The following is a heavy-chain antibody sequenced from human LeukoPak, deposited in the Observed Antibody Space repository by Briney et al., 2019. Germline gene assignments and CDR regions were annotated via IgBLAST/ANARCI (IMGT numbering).Heavy chain of an antibody. CDR2: IYYSGST. CDR3: ARIRFLEWLDFDY. J-gene: IGHJ4*02. Sequence: SETLSLTCTVSGGSISSHYWSWIRQPPGKGLEWIGYIYYSGSTNYTPSLKSRVTISVDTSKNQFSLKLSSVTAADTAVYYCARIRFLEWLDFDYWGQGTLVTVSS. CDR1: GGSISSHY. V-gene: IGHV4-59*11. D-gene: IGHD3-3*01.